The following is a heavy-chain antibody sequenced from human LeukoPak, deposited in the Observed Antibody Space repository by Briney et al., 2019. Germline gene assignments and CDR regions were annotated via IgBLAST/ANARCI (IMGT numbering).Heavy chain of an antibody. CDR1: GGSISSGSYY. CDR3: AREGGFSIFDY. D-gene: IGHD5-12*01. J-gene: IGHJ4*02. V-gene: IGHV4-39*07. Sequence: SETLSLTCTVSGGSISSGSYYWSWIRQPPGKGLEWIGEINHSGSTNYNPSLKSRVTISVDTSKNQFSLKLSSVTAADTAVYYCAREGGFSIFDYWGQGTLVTVSS. CDR2: INHSGST.